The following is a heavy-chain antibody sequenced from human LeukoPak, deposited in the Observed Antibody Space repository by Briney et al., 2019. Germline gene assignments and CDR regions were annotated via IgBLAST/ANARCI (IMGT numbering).Heavy chain of an antibody. V-gene: IGHV4-31*03. J-gene: IGHJ4*02. CDR2: IYYSGST. CDR1: GGSISSGGYY. Sequence: PSETLSLTRTVSGGSISSGGYYWSWIRQHPGKGLEWIGYIYYSGSTYYNPSLKSRVTISVDTSKNQFSLKLSSVTAADTAVYYCARSGRRIAAAGAMGYWGQGTLVTVSS. D-gene: IGHD6-13*01. CDR3: ARSGRRIAAAGAMGY.